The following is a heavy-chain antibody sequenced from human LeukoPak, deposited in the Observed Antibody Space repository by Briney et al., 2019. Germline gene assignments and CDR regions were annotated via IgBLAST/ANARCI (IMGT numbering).Heavy chain of an antibody. J-gene: IGHJ3*02. Sequence: AGGSLRLSCAAPGFTVSSNYMTWVRQAPGKGLEWVSVMYSGASTYYADSVQGRFTISRDSSKNTLYLQMNSLRAEDTAVYYCARKFYYDSSGSDAFDIWGQGTMVTVSS. CDR2: MYSGAST. CDR3: ARKFYYDSSGSDAFDI. CDR1: GFTVSSNY. D-gene: IGHD3-22*01. V-gene: IGHV3-53*01.